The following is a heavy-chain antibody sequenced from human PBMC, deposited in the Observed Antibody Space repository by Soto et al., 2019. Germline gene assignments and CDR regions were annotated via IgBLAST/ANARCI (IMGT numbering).Heavy chain of an antibody. Sequence: SVKVSCKASGGTFSSYAISWVRQAPGQGLEWMGGIIPIFGTANYAQKFQGRVTITADESTSTAYMELSSLRSEDTAVYYCAMPGRVGAYYYGMDFWGQGTTVTVSS. J-gene: IGHJ6*02. CDR2: IIPIFGTA. CDR3: AMPGRVGAYYYGMDF. CDR1: GGTFSSYA. V-gene: IGHV1-69*13. D-gene: IGHD1-26*01.